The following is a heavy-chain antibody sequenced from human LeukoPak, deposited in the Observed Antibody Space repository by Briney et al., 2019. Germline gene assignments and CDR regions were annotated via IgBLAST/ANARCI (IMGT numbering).Heavy chain of an antibody. CDR2: IKQDGSEK. CDR1: GFTFSSYW. J-gene: IGHJ4*02. D-gene: IGHD3-16*02. CDR3: ARSPDYDYVWGSYRTTDYFDY. Sequence: GGSLRLSCAASGFTFSSYWMSWVRQAPGKGLEWVANIKQDGSEKYYVDSVKGRFTISRDNAKNSLYLQMNSLRAEDTAVYYCARSPDYDYVWGSYRTTDYFDYWGQGTLVTVSS. V-gene: IGHV3-7*01.